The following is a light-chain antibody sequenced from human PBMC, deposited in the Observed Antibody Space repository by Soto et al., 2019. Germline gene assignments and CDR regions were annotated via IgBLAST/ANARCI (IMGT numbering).Light chain of an antibody. CDR2: LEGSGSY. V-gene: IGLV4-60*03. CDR3: ETWDSNSWV. J-gene: IGLJ3*02. Sequence: QPVLTQSSSASASLGSSVKLTCTLNSGHSSYIIAWHQQQPGKAPRYLMKLEGSGSYNKGSGVPDRFSGSSSGADRYLTISNLQSEDEADYYCETWDSNSWVFGGGTKLTVL. CDR1: SGHSSYI.